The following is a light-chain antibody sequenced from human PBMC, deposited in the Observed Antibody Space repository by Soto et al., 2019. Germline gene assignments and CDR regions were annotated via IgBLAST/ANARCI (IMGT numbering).Light chain of an antibody. CDR3: QQYGSSLRT. CDR1: QSVSSSY. J-gene: IGKJ1*01. CDR2: FAS. Sequence: EIVLTQSPGTLSLSPGDRATLSCRASQSVSSSYLAWYQQKPGQPPRLLVYFASIRATGIPDRFSGSGSGTDFTLTIRRLEPEDFAVYYCQQYGSSLRTFGQGTKVEIK. V-gene: IGKV3-20*01.